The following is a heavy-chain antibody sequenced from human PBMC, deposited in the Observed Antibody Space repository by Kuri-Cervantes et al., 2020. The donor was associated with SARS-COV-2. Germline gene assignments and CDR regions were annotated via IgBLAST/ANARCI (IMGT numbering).Heavy chain of an antibody. Sequence: GESLKISCTASGFTFGDYAMSWVRQAPGKGLEWVGFIRSKAYGGTTEYAASVKGRFTILRDDSKSIAYLQMNSLKTEDTAVYYCTTDRSYDYVWGSYRYTDYWGQGTLVTVSS. CDR3: TTDRSYDYVWGSYRYTDY. V-gene: IGHV3-49*04. CDR1: GFTFGDYA. D-gene: IGHD3-16*02. CDR2: IRSKAYGGTT. J-gene: IGHJ4*02.